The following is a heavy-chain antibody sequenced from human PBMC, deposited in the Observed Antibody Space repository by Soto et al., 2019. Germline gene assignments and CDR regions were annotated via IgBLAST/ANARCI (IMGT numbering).Heavy chain of an antibody. CDR1: LNSFESYY. CDR2: IYYSGST. CDR3: ARPYGSCFDY. J-gene: IGHJ4*02. D-gene: IGHD3-10*01. V-gene: IGHV4-59*08. Sequence: PSVTMSLTCAFWLNSFESYYRGWIRQPPGKGLEWIGYIYYSGSTNYNPSLKSRVTISVDTSKNQFSLKLSSVTAADTAVYYCARPYGSCFDYWGLGTLVTVS.